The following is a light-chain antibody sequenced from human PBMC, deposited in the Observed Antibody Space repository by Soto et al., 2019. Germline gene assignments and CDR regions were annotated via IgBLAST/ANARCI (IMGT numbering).Light chain of an antibody. J-gene: IGKJ1*01. Sequence: DIQITQSPSTLSGSVGDRVTITCRASQTISSWLAWYQQKPGKAPKLLIYKASTLKSGVPSRFSGSGSGTEFTLTIRSLEPDDFATYYCQQYNSYSPTFGQGTKVDIK. CDR2: KAS. CDR3: QQYNSYSPT. V-gene: IGKV1-5*03. CDR1: QTISSW.